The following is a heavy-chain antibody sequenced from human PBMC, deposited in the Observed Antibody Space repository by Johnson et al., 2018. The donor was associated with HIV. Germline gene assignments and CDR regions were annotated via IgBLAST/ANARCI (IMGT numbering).Heavy chain of an antibody. D-gene: IGHD1-1*01. V-gene: IGHV3-30*03. CDR1: GFTFSRCG. J-gene: IGHJ3*01. CDR3: VRGREGVDNSGGSFDV. Sequence: QVQLVESGGGLVKPGRSLRLSCIASGFTFSRCGMHWVRQAPGKGLEWVALISYDGSNKYYADSVKGRFTISRDNSKNTLFLQMNSLRPEDTAVFYCVRGREGVDNSGGSFDVWGQGTMVIVSS. CDR2: ISYDGSNK.